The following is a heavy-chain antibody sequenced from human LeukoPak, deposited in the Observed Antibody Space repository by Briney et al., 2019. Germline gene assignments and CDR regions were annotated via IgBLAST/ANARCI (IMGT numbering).Heavy chain of an antibody. Sequence: SETLSLTCTVSGGSISSYYWSWIRQPPGKGLEWIGYIYYSGSTNHNPSLKSRVTISVDTSKIQFSLRLSPVTSADTAVYYCARGYYYMDVWGKGTTVTVSS. V-gene: IGHV4-59*12. CDR2: IYYSGST. CDR1: GGSISSYY. CDR3: ARGYYYMDV. J-gene: IGHJ6*03.